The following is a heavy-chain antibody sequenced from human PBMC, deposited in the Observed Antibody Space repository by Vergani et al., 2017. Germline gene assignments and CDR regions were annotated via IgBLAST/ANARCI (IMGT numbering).Heavy chain of an antibody. Sequence: QVQLVQSGSELQKPGASVRISCEASGYTFTNYPLIWVRQAPGQGLEFMGWINTNSGNPTYAPGFTGRFVFSLDTAVSTAYLQISGLKAEDSAVYYCARGRQWRLTEYLYGMDVWGQGTTVTVSS. V-gene: IGHV7-4-1*02. D-gene: IGHD6-19*01. J-gene: IGHJ6*02. CDR1: GYTFTNYP. CDR2: INTNSGNP. CDR3: ARGRQWRLTEYLYGMDV.